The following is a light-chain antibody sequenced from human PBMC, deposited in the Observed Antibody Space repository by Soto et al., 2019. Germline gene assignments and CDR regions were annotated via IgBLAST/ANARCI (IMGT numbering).Light chain of an antibody. CDR3: QKFGSSPGFT. CDR2: GAS. Sequence: EIVLTQSPGTLSLSPGERATLSCRASQSINSRYLAWYQQKPGQAPRLLIYGASSRATGIPDRFSGSGSGTDFTLTISRLEPEDFAVYYCQKFGSSPGFTFGNGTKVDIK. CDR1: QSINSRY. V-gene: IGKV3-20*01. J-gene: IGKJ3*01.